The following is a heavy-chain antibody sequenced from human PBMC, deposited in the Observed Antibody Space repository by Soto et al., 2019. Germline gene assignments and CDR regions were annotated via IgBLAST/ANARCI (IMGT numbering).Heavy chain of an antibody. J-gene: IGHJ4*02. CDR2: ISSSGNT. CDR3: ARAPMVLTRSYFDS. Sequence: ETLSLTCTVSDGSISNFYWSWIRQPPGKGLEWIGYISSSGNTNYNPSLKSRVSISVDTSKTQFSLNLTSVTAADTAVYYCARAPMVLTRSYFDSWGQGTPVTVSS. D-gene: IGHD2-8*01. V-gene: IGHV4-59*01. CDR1: DGSISNFY.